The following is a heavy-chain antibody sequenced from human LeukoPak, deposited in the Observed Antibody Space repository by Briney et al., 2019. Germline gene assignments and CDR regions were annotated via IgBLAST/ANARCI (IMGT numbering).Heavy chain of an antibody. J-gene: IGHJ4*02. CDR3: ALDRPPGDF. V-gene: IGHV4-59*01. Sequence: SETLSLTCTVSGCSITSYYWSWIRQPPGKGLEWMGYIYSSGSTNYNPSLKCRDTISVDTSKNQFSLKLSSVTAAVTAVYYCALDRPPGDFWGQGTPVTASS. CDR1: GCSITSYY. CDR2: IYSSGST.